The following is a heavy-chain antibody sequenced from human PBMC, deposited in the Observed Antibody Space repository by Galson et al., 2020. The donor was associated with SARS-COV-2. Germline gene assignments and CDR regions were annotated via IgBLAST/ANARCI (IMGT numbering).Heavy chain of an antibody. J-gene: IGHJ4*02. CDR3: TTDRPPWVTVIVVAAGLFDYFDY. D-gene: IGHD3-22*01. CDR2: IKSKTDGGTT. V-gene: IGHV3-15*01. CDR1: GFTFSNAW. Sequence: GGSLRLSCAASGFTFSNAWMSWVRQAPGKGLEWVGRIKSKTDGGTTDYAAPVKGRFTISRDDSKNTLYLQMNSLKTEDTAVYYCTTDRPPWVTVIVVAAGLFDYFDYWSQGTLVTVA.